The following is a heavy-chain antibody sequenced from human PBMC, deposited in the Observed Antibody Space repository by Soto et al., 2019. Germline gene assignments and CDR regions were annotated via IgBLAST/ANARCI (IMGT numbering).Heavy chain of an antibody. CDR1: GFTVSSNY. D-gene: IGHD4-4*01. Sequence: EVQLVESGGGLVQPGGSLRLSCAASGFTVSSNYMSWVRQAPGKGLEWVSVINTGGNTYYADSVKGRFTISRDNSKNTLYLQMNSLRAEDTAVYYCARVDYNSDRQRYYGMDVWGQGTTVTVSS. CDR3: ARVDYNSDRQRYYGMDV. V-gene: IGHV3-66*01. J-gene: IGHJ6*02. CDR2: INTGGNT.